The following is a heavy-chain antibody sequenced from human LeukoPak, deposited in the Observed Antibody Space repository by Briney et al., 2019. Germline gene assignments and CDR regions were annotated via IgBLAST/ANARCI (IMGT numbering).Heavy chain of an antibody. CDR3: AKDTDGAAAGTTWGH. CDR2: ISAYNGNT. J-gene: IGHJ4*02. D-gene: IGHD6-13*01. CDR1: GYTFTSYG. V-gene: IGHV1-18*01. Sequence: ASVKVSCKASGYTFTSYGISWVRQAPGQGLEWMGWISAYNGNTNYAQKLQGRVTMTTDTSTSTAYMELRSLRAEDTALYYCAKDTDGAAAGTTWGHRGQGTLVTVSS.